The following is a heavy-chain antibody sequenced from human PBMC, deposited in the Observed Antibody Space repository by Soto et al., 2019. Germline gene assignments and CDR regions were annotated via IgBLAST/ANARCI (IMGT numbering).Heavy chain of an antibody. CDR3: AHSSCSGGSCYGGWFDP. J-gene: IGHJ5*02. CDR2: IYWDDDK. CDR1: GFSLSTSGVG. Sequence: QITLKVSGPTLVKPTQTLTLTCTFSGFSLSTSGVGVGWIRQPPGKALEWLALIYWDDDKRYSPSLKSRLTITKDTSKNQVVLTMTNMDPVDIATYYCAHSSCSGGSCYGGWFDPWGQGTLVTVSS. D-gene: IGHD2-15*01. V-gene: IGHV2-5*02.